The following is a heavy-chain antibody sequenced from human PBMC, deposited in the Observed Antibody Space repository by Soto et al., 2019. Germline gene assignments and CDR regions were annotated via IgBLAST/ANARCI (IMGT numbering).Heavy chain of an antibody. V-gene: IGHV3-23*01. J-gene: IGHJ4*02. CDR1: VFTFSSYA. CDR2: FSGTNSNT. CDR3: AKGQKWELPLDS. D-gene: IGHD1-26*01. Sequence: QPWWSLRLSCAASVFTFSSYAMSWGRQAPGKGLEWVSSFSGTNSNTYYAASVKGRFTISRDNSKNTLYLQMNSLRVEDTAVYHCAKGQKWELPLDSWGQGTQVTVSS.